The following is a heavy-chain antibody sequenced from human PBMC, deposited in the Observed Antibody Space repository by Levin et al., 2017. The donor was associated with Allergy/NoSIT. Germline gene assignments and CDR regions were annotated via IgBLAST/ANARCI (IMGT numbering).Heavy chain of an antibody. CDR2: IYYSGST. V-gene: IGHV4-39*01. Sequence: SQTLSLPCTVSGGSISSSSYYWGWIRQPPGKGLEWIGSIYYSGSTYYNPSLKSRVTISVDTSKNQFSLKLSSVTAADTAVYYCARHRGGGSGSYYAINEYYFDYWGQGTLVTVSS. J-gene: IGHJ4*02. CDR3: ARHRGGGSGSYYAINEYYFDY. D-gene: IGHD3-10*01. CDR1: GGSISSSSYY.